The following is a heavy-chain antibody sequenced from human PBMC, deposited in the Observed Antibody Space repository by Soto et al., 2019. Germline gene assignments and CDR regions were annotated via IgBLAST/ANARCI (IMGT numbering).Heavy chain of an antibody. CDR1: GFTFDDYA. V-gene: IGHV3-9*01. CDR3: AKGERVLLWFGELFDY. J-gene: IGHJ4*02. Sequence: GGSLRLSCAASGFTFDDYAMHWVRQAPGKGLEWVSGISWNSGSIGYADSVKGRFTISRDNAKNSLYLQMNSLRAEDTALYYCAKGERVLLWFGELFDYWGQGTLVTVSS. D-gene: IGHD3-10*01. CDR2: ISWNSGSI.